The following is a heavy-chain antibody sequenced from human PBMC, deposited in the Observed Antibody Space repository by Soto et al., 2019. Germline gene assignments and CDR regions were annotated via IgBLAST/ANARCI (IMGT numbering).Heavy chain of an antibody. Sequence: GASVKVSCKASGGTFSSYAISWVRQAPGQGLEWMGGIIPIFGTANYAQKFQGRVTITADESTSTAYMELSSLRSGDTAVYYCAGIAAAGTDYYYYYGMDVWGQGTTVTVSS. V-gene: IGHV1-69*13. J-gene: IGHJ6*02. CDR3: AGIAAAGTDYYYYYGMDV. CDR2: IIPIFGTA. D-gene: IGHD6-13*01. CDR1: GGTFSSYA.